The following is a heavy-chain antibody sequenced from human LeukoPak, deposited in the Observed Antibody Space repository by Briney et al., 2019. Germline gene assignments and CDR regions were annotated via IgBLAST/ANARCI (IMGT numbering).Heavy chain of an antibody. CDR2: IKGDGTST. V-gene: IGHV3-74*01. J-gene: IGHJ4*02. CDR3: ARDGLAAAADY. D-gene: IGHD6-13*01. Sequence: GGSLILSCAASGFTFSTCWMHWVRQAPGKGLVWVSHIKGDGTSTNYADSVKGRFTISRDNAKNTLFLQMNSLRAEDTAVYYCARDGLAAAADYWGQGTLVTVSS. CDR1: GFTFSTCW.